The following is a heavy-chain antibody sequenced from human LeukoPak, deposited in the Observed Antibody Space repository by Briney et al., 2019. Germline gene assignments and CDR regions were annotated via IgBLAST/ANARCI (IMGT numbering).Heavy chain of an antibody. CDR3: ARVVVGDYDYVWGSYRPFDY. Sequence: ASVKVSCKASGHTFTSYDINWVRQATGQGLEWMGWMNPNSGNTGYAQKFQGRVTMTRNTSISTAYMELSSLRSEDTAVYYCARVVVGDYDYVWGSYRPFDYWGQGTLVTVSS. V-gene: IGHV1-8*02. CDR1: GHTFTSYD. CDR2: MNPNSGNT. D-gene: IGHD3-16*02. J-gene: IGHJ4*02.